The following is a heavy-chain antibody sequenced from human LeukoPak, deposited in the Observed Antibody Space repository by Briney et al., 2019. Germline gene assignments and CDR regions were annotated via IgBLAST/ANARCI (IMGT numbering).Heavy chain of an antibody. D-gene: IGHD3-22*01. J-gene: IGHJ3*02. CDR2: IYYSGST. V-gene: IGHV4-39*07. Sequence: SETLSLTCTVSGGSVSSSAYYWGWIRQPPEKGLEWIGNIYYSGSTYYNPSLKSRVTISIDTSKNQFSLKLSSVTAADTAVYYCARVGPYDSSGYYYHAFDIWGQGTMVTVSS. CDR3: ARVGPYDSSGYYYHAFDI. CDR1: GGSVSSSAYY.